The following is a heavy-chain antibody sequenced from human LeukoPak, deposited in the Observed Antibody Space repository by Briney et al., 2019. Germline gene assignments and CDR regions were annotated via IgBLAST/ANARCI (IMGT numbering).Heavy chain of an antibody. CDR1: GYTFTGYY. CDR2: INPNSGGT. D-gene: IGHD2-8*01. CDR3: ARGQYCTNGVCTDYWYFDL. J-gene: IGHJ2*01. V-gene: IGHV1-2*02. Sequence: ASVKVSCKASGYTFTGYYMHWVRQAPGQGLEWMGWINPNSGGTNYAQKFQGRVTMTRDTSISTAYMELSRLRSDDTAVYYCARGQYCTNGVCTDYWYFDLWGRGTLVTVSS.